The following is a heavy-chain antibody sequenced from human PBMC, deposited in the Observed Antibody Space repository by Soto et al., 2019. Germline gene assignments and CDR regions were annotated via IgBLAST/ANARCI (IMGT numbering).Heavy chain of an antibody. D-gene: IGHD2-8*01. CDR2: VSRRSENL. Sequence: VHLVASGGGRVKPGGSLRLSCAASGFIFSDYTINWVRPAPGKGLEWVSSVSRRSENLLYADSVKGRFTISRDNAKNSVSLQMNSLRAEDTALYYCALMLYTEEGVGLDVWGQGTTVTVS. V-gene: IGHV3-21*01. J-gene: IGHJ6*02. CDR3: ALMLYTEEGVGLDV. CDR1: GFIFSDYT.